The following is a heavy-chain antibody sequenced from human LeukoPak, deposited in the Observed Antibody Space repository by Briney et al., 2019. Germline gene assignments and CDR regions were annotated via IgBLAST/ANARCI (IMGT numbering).Heavy chain of an antibody. V-gene: IGHV1-2*02. CDR1: GYTFTGYY. D-gene: IGHD5-12*01. CDR2: INPNSGGT. J-gene: IGHJ3*02. CDR3: VCHVDLDACDI. Sequence: ASVKVSCKASGYTFTGYYMHWVRQAPGQGLEWMGWINPNSGGTNYAQKFQGRGTMTRDTAISPAYSELSRRRSDDTAVSYCVCHVDLDACDIWGQGTMVTVSS.